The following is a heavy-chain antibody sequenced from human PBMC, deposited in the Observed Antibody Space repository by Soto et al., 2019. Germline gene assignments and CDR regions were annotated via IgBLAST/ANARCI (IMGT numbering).Heavy chain of an antibody. Sequence: GSLRLSCAASGFTFSSYAMSWVRQAPGKGLEWVSAISGSGGSTYYADSVKGRFTISRDNSKNTLYLQMNSLRAEDTAVYYCAKDADYDYVWGSYRYPLFFDYWGQGTLVTVSS. J-gene: IGHJ4*02. V-gene: IGHV3-23*01. D-gene: IGHD3-16*02. CDR2: ISGSGGST. CDR1: GFTFSSYA. CDR3: AKDADYDYVWGSYRYPLFFDY.